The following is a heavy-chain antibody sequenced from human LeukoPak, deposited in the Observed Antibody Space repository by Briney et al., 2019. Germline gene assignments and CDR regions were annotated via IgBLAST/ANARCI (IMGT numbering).Heavy chain of an antibody. J-gene: IGHJ6*02. CDR2: IWYDGSNK. D-gene: IGHD2-2*01. CDR1: GFTFSSYG. Sequence: PGGSLRLSCAASGFTFSSYGMHWVRQAPGKGLEWVAVIWYDGSNKYYADSVKGRFTISRDNSKNTLYLQMNSLRAEDTAVCYCARDGQIVVVPAALDYYYGMDVWGQGTTVTVSS. CDR3: ARDGQIVVVPAALDYYYGMDV. V-gene: IGHV3-33*01.